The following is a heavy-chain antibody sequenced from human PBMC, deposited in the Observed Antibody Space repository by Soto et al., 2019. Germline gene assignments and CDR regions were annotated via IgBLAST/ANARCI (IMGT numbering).Heavy chain of an antibody. CDR3: ARISGSSGLFDY. V-gene: IGHV2-70*11. CDR1: GFSLSTSGMC. J-gene: IGHJ4*02. D-gene: IGHD1-26*01. Sequence: PTLVNPTQTLTLTCTFSGFSLSTSGMCVSWIRQPPGKALEWLARIDWDDDKYYSTSLKTRLTISKDTSKNQVVLTMTNMDPVDTATYYCARISGSSGLFDYWGQGTLVTVSS. CDR2: IDWDDDK.